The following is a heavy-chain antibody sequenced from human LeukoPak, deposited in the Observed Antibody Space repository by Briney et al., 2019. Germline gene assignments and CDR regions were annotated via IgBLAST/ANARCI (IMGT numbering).Heavy chain of an antibody. CDR3: ARDLGALGIAAASYYFDY. V-gene: IGHV1-18*01. CDR2: ISAYNGNT. D-gene: IGHD6-13*01. Sequence: ASVKVSCKASGYTFTSYGISWVRQAPGQGLEWMGWISAYNGNTNYAQKLQGRVTMTTDTSTSTAYMELRSLRSDDTAVYYRARDLGALGIAAASYYFDYWGQGTLVTVSS. J-gene: IGHJ4*02. CDR1: GYTFTSYG.